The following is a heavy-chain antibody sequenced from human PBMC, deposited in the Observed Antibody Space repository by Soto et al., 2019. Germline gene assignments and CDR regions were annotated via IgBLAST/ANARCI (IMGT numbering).Heavy chain of an antibody. CDR1: GGSLSGYY. CDR2: VKDGGHT. V-gene: IGHV4-34*01. D-gene: IGHD5-12*01. Sequence: QVQLQQWGAGLLKPSETLSLNCAVTGGSLSGYYWSWIRQAPGKGLEWIGEVKDGGHTNYSPSLRGRVTISADTSHNQCSLRLNSVTAADTGVYYCARGQEGVVATHWDQGSLVTVSS. CDR3: ARGQEGVVATH. J-gene: IGHJ4*02.